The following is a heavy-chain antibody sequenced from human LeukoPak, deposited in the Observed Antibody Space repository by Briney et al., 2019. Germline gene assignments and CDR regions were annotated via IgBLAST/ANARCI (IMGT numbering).Heavy chain of an antibody. Sequence: GGSLSLSCEASGSPLRTNTMNWTPQPPGRGRHWVAAISGSADGTYYSDSVKGRFTISRDNSNNTLYLQMHSLRVEDTAIYYCARDPSSLSMDVWGKGTTVTVSS. J-gene: IGHJ6*04. V-gene: IGHV3-23*01. CDR3: ARDPSSLSMDV. CDR2: ISGSADGT. CDR1: GSPLRTNT.